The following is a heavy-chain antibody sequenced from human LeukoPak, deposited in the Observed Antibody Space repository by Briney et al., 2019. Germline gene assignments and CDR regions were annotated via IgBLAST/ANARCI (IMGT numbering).Heavy chain of an antibody. CDR2: INHSGST. CDR1: RGSFSGFY. CDR3: ARGPRRRGYTRDPIDY. J-gene: IGHJ4*02. V-gene: IGHV4-34*01. Sequence: SETPSLTSAVYRGSFSGFYWSWIPQTPQTGLWRIGEINHSGSTNYNPSLKSRVTISVDASRNEISLKLSSVTAADSAMYYCARGPRRRGYTRDPIDYWGQGTLVIVSS. D-gene: IGHD6-13*01.